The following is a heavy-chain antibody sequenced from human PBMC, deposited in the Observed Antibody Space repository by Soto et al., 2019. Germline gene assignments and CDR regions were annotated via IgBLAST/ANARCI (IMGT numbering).Heavy chain of an antibody. CDR3: VRDRGAVWGNYPKRAPKFDS. CDR2: INPSGGST. D-gene: IGHD3-16*01. Sequence: GASVKVSCKASGYTFTSYYMHWVRQAPGQGLEWMGIINPSGGSTSYAQKFQGRVTMTRDTSTSTVYMELTSVTAADEAIYYCVRDRGAVWGNYPKRAPKFDSWGQGTPVTVSS. J-gene: IGHJ4*02. CDR1: GYTFTSYY. V-gene: IGHV1-46*01.